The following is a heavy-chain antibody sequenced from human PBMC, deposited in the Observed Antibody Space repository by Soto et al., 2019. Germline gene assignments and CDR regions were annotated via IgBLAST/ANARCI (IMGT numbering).Heavy chain of an antibody. J-gene: IGHJ5*01. D-gene: IGHD2-21*01. CDR2: AYYRSKWYI. CDR3: ARDPHHTSGVVGHIDS. Sequence: QVQLQQSGPGLVKPSQSLSLTCAIFGDSVSTNFAAWNWIRQSPSRGLEWLGRAYYRSKWYIDYAASVESRSTITPDTSKNQLSLQMNSVTPDDTAVYYCARDPHHTSGVVGHIDSWGQGTLVTVSS. V-gene: IGHV6-1*01. CDR1: GDSVSTNFAA.